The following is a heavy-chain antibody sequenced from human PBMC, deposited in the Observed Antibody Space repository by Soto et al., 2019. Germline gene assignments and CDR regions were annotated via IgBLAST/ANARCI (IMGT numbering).Heavy chain of an antibody. CDR1: GFTFDDYA. J-gene: IGHJ6*02. V-gene: IGHV3-9*01. Sequence: EVQLVESGGGLVQPGRSLRLSCAASGFTFDDYAMHWVRQAPGKGLEWVSGISWNSGSIGYADSVKGRFTISRDNAKNSLYLQMNSLRAEHTALYYCAKDLFGYSYAYGMDVWGQGTTVTVSS. CDR2: ISWNSGSI. CDR3: AKDLFGYSYAYGMDV. D-gene: IGHD5-18*01.